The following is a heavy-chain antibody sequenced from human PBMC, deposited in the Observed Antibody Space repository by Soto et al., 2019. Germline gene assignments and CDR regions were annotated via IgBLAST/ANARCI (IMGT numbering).Heavy chain of an antibody. Sequence: ASVKVSCKASGYTFTSYDINWVRQATGQGLEWMGWMNPNSGNTGYAQKFQGRVTMTRNTSISTAYMELSSLRSEDTAVYYCARFLPPGNSGGMLGWFDPWGQGTLVTVSS. V-gene: IGHV1-8*01. D-gene: IGHD2-15*01. CDR1: GYTFTSYD. J-gene: IGHJ5*02. CDR2: MNPNSGNT. CDR3: ARFLPPGNSGGMLGWFDP.